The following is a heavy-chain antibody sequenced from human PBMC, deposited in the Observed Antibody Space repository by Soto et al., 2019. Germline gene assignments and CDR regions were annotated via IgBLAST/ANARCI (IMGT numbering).Heavy chain of an antibody. CDR2: IYYSGST. CDR1: GGSISSYY. CDR3: ARAKFGDSFDY. J-gene: IGHJ4*02. D-gene: IGHD3-10*01. Sequence: SETLSLTCTVSGGSISSYYWSWIRQPPGKGLEWIGYIYYSGSTNYNPSLKSRVTISVDTSKNQFSLKLSSVTAADTAVYYCARAKFGDSFDYWGQGTLVTVSS. V-gene: IGHV4-59*01.